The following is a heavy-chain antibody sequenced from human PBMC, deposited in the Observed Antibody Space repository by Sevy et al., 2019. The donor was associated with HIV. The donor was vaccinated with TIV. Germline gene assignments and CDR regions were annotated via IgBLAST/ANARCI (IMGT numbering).Heavy chain of an antibody. CDR1: GFTFSSYA. J-gene: IGHJ4*02. D-gene: IGHD6-19*01. V-gene: IGHV3-23*01. CDR3: AKGRIAVAVRGYYFDY. CDR2: ISGRGGST. Sequence: GGSLRLSCAASGFTFSSYAMSWVRQAPGKGLEWVSAISGRGGSTYYADSVKGRFTISRDNSKNTLYLQMNSLRAEDTAVYYCAKGRIAVAVRGYYFDYWGQGTLVTVSS.